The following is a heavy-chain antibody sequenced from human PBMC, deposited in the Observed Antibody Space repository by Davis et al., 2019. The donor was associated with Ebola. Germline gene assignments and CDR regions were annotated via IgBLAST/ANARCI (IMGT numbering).Heavy chain of an antibody. CDR2: MLHDGSEK. D-gene: IGHD4-11*01. CDR1: GFTFSESW. J-gene: IGHJ4*02. CDR3: ARDNYWKLDY. V-gene: IGHV3-7*01. Sequence: SLKISCAASGFTFSESWIAWVRQAPGKGLEWLANMLHDGSEKYSAGPVKGRFTISRDNARNSFYLQMNSLRVEDTAVYYCARDNYWKLDYWGQGILVTVSS.